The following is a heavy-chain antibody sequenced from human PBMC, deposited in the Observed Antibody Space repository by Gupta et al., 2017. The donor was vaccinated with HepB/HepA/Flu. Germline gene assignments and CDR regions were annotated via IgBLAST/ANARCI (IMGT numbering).Heavy chain of an antibody. D-gene: IGHD3-16*01. Sequence: EWQLVEAGGGLVQPGGSLILSCTAYGFTFSNYYMSSVRQSPGKGLEWVANIKYDESNIHYVDSVEGRFTISRDNAKNSLFLHMNSLRVEDTAVYYCTRDGGPTPRDYWGQGPLVTVSS. CDR3: TRDGGPTPRDY. J-gene: IGHJ4*02. V-gene: IGHV3-7*01. CDR1: GFTFSNYY. CDR2: IKYDESNI.